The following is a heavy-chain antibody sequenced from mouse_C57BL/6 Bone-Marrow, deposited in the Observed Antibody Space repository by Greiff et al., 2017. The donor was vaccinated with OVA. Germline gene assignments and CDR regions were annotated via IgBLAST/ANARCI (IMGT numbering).Heavy chain of an antibody. CDR3: TRDYSNYYAMDY. CDR2: IDPETGGT. Sequence: QVQLQQSGAELVRPGASVTLSCKASGYTFTDYEMHWVKQTPVHGLEWIGAIDPETGGTAYNQKFKGKATLTADTSSSTAYMELRSLTSEDSAVYYCTRDYSNYYAMDYWGQGTSVTVSS. CDR1: GYTFTDYE. D-gene: IGHD2-5*01. V-gene: IGHV1-15*01. J-gene: IGHJ4*01.